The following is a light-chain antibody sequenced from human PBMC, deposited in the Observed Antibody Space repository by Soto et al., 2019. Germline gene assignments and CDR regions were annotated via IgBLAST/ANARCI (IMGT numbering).Light chain of an antibody. Sequence: EIVLTQSPGTLSLSPGESATLSCRASQSVDRNYLAWYQQRPGQAPRLLIYGASSRATGIPPRFSGSGSGTEFVLTISGLEAEDFAVYYCHQFASTPRTFGQWTKVETK. CDR2: GAS. J-gene: IGKJ1*01. CDR3: HQFASTPRT. V-gene: IGKV3-20*01. CDR1: QSVDRNY.